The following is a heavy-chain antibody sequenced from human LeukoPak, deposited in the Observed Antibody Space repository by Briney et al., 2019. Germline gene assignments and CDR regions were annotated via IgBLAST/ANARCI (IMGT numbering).Heavy chain of an antibody. V-gene: IGHV1-18*01. CDR3: ARLKTYYDFWSGYYGATNWFDP. CDR1: GYTFTSYG. Sequence: ASVKVSCKASGYTFTSYGISWVRQAPGRGLEWMGWISAYNGNTNYAQKLQGRVTMTTDTSTSTAYMELRSLRSDDTAVYYCARLKTYYDFWSGYYGATNWFDPWGQGTLVTVSS. CDR2: ISAYNGNT. D-gene: IGHD3-3*01. J-gene: IGHJ5*02.